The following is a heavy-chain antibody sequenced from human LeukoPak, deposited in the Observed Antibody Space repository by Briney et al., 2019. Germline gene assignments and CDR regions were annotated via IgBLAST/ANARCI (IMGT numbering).Heavy chain of an antibody. D-gene: IGHD3-10*01. CDR3: ARDRYYGSGSYY. CDR2: FYYSGST. V-gene: IGHV4-39*07. Sequence: SETLSLTCTVSGGSISSSSYYWGWIRQPPGKGLEWIGSFYYSGSTYYNPSLKSRVTISLGTSKNQFSLKLSSVTAADTAVYYCARDRYYGSGSYYWGQGTLVTVSS. CDR1: GGSISSSSYY. J-gene: IGHJ4*02.